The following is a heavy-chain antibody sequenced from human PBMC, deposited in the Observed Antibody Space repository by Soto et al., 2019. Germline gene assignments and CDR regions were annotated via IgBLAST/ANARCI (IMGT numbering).Heavy chain of an antibody. V-gene: IGHV3-23*01. D-gene: IGHD2-2*01. CDR2: ISGSGGST. J-gene: IGHJ1*01. CDR1: GFTFSSYA. CDR3: ATSFSTAEYFQH. Sequence: GGSLRFSCAASGFTFSSYAMSWVRQAPGKGLEWVSAISGSGGSTYYGDSVKGRFTISRDNSKNTLYLQMNSLRAEDTAVYYCATSFSTAEYFQHWGQGTLVTGSS.